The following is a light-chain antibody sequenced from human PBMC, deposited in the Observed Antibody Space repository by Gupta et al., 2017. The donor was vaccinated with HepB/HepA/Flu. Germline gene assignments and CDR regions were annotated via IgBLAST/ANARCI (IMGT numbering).Light chain of an antibody. Sequence: QSALTQPPSAPAAPGHTVTISCSGTMVNSGNNYISVYQQLPRTAPKHLIYENDKRPSGIPDRFSGSKSGRSATLGITGLQTGDEADYYCGTWDSSLLIGVLGGGTKLTVL. J-gene: IGLJ2*01. V-gene: IGLV1-51*01. CDR3: GTWDSSLLIGV. CDR2: END. CDR1: MVNSGNNY.